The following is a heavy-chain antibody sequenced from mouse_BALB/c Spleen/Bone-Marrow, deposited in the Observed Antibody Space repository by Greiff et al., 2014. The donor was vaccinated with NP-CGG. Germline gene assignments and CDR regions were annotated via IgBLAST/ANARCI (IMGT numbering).Heavy chain of an antibody. Sequence: VKLVESGAELVRPGASVKLSCKASGYSFTSYWMNWVKQRPGQGLEWIGMIHPSDSETRLNQKFKDKATLTVDKSSSTAYMQLSSPTSEDSAVYYCVSRGSTMIPDYWGQGTTLTVSS. D-gene: IGHD2-4*01. V-gene: IGHV1-74*01. CDR1: GYSFTSYW. J-gene: IGHJ2*01. CDR3: VSRGSTMIPDY. CDR2: IHPSDSET.